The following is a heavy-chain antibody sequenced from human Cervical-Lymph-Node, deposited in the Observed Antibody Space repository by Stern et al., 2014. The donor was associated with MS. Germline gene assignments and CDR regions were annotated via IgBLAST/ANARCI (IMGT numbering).Heavy chain of an antibody. D-gene: IGHD6-13*01. J-gene: IGHJ5*02. CDR2: VYSSGAT. Sequence: VQLVESGPGLVKPSETLSLSCTVSGDSVNTGGFFWTWIRQSPREGLQWIGYVYSSGATNYNPSFQSRVTISVDTSKNQFSLTLRSVTAADTAVYYCTREGDVLAGSWFDPWGQGVPVTVSS. CDR1: GDSVNTGGFF. CDR3: TREGDVLAGSWFDP. V-gene: IGHV4-61*08.